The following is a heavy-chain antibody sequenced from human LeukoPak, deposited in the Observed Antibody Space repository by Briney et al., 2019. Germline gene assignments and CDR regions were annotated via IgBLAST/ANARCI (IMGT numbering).Heavy chain of an antibody. CDR2: IIPIFGTA. CDR1: GGTFSSYA. J-gene: IGHJ6*02. CDR3: AREPVYYYGMDV. Sequence: ASVKVSCKASGGTFSSYAISWVRQAPGQGLEWMGGIIPIFGTANYAQKFQGRVTITADESTSTAYMELSSLRSEDTAVYYCAREPVYYYGMDVWGQGTTVTVSS. V-gene: IGHV1-69*13.